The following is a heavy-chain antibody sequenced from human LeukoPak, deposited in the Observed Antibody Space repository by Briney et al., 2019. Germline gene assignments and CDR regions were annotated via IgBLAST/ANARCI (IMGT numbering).Heavy chain of an antibody. CDR1: GFTFSDYY. V-gene: IGHV3-30*02. CDR3: AKDSVAYCGGDCYSLFDY. CDR2: IRYDGSSK. D-gene: IGHD2-21*01. J-gene: IGHJ4*02. Sequence: GGSLRLSCAASGFTFSDYYMHWVRQAPGKGLEWVAFIRYDGSSKHYADSVKGRFTISRDNSKNTLYLQMNSLRAEDTAVYYCAKDSVAYCGGDCYSLFDYWGQGTLVTVSS.